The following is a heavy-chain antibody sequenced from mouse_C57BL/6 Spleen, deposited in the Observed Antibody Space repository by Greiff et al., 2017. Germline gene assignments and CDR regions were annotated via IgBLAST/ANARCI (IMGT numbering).Heavy chain of an antibody. CDR3: AREGTTVVASSYYYAMDY. Sequence: EVKLMESGGGLVKPGGSLKLSCAASGFTFSDYGMHWVRQAPEKGLEWVAYISSGSSTIYYADTVKGRFTISRDNAKNTLFLQMTSLRSEDTAMYYCAREGTTVVASSYYYAMDYWGQGTSVTVSS. D-gene: IGHD1-1*01. CDR2: ISSGSSTI. J-gene: IGHJ4*01. V-gene: IGHV5-17*01. CDR1: GFTFSDYG.